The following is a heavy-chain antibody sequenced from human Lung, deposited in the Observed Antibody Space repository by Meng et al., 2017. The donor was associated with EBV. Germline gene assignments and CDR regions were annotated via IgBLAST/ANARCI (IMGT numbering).Heavy chain of an antibody. J-gene: IGHJ4*02. Sequence: QRHLVRSETDAKKPGAAMKVSCKASGYIFTNYDISWVRQATGQGLEWMGWMNPNRGTTGYAQKFQGRVTMTRNISKSTAYMDLSSLRSEDTAVYYCATGVADFEYWGQGTLVTVSS. D-gene: IGHD6-19*01. V-gene: IGHV1-8*01. CDR3: ATGVADFEY. CDR2: MNPNRGTT. CDR1: GYIFTNYD.